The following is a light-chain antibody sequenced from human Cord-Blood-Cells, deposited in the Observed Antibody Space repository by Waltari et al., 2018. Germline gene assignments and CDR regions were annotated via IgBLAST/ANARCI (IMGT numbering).Light chain of an antibody. Sequence: IVMTQSPATLSVLPGARATISCRTSQSVSSNLAWYQQKPGQAPRVLIYGASTRATGIPARFSGSGSGTEFTLTISSLQSEDFAVYYCQQYNNWPRTFGQGTKVEIK. CDR2: GAS. J-gene: IGKJ1*01. CDR3: QQYNNWPRT. CDR1: QSVSSN. V-gene: IGKV3-15*01.